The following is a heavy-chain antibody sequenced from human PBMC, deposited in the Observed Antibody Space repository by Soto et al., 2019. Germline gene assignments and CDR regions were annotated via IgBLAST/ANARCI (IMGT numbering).Heavy chain of an antibody. V-gene: IGHV3-7*01. CDR2: IKQDGSEK. D-gene: IGHD3-10*01. J-gene: IGHJ4*02. Sequence: PGGSLRLSCAASGFTFSSYWMSWVRQAPGKGLEWVANIKQDGSEKYYVDSVKGRFTIPRDNAKNSLYLQMNSLRAEDTAAYYCARDWGSYYYGSGSYPWGQGTLVTVSS. CDR1: GFTFSSYW. CDR3: ARDWGSYYYGSGSYP.